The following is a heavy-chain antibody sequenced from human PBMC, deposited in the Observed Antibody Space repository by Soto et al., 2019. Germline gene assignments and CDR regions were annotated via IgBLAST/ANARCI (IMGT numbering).Heavy chain of an antibody. V-gene: IGHV4-31*03. D-gene: IGHD4-17*01. Sequence: SETLSLTCTVSGGSISSGGYYWSWIRQHPGKGLEWIGYIYYSGSTYYNPSLKSRVTISVDTSKNQFSLKLSSVTAADTAVYYCARAWPPTTVTSERSYNWFDPWGQGTLVTVSS. J-gene: IGHJ5*02. CDR2: IYYSGST. CDR1: GGSISSGGYY. CDR3: ARAWPPTTVTSERSYNWFDP.